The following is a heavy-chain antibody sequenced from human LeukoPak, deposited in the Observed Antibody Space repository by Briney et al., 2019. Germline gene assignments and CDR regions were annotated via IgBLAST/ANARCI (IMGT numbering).Heavy chain of an antibody. D-gene: IGHD3-3*01. CDR3: AKVYYDFWSGYYTPFDY. J-gene: IGHJ4*02. Sequence: PGGSLRLSCAASGFTFSSYAMSWVRQAPGKGLEWVSGIGGSDDSTSYADSVKGRFTISRDNSKNTLYLQMNSLRADDTAVYYCAKVYYDFWSGYYTPFDYWGQGTLVTVSS. CDR2: IGGSDDST. V-gene: IGHV3-23*01. CDR1: GFTFSSYA.